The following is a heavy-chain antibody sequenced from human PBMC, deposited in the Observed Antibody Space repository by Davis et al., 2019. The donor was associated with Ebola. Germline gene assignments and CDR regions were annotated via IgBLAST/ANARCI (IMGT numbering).Heavy chain of an antibody. J-gene: IGHJ6*03. V-gene: IGHV4-30-4*01. Sequence: PSETLSLTCTVSRGSVDTDDYYWRWIRQPPGKGLEWIGYIYRSVSVYYNPSLKSRVTISLDTSGSRFSLKVNSVTDADTAVYYCAGGYYFYYMDVWGEGTTVTVSS. CDR3: AGGYYFYYMDV. CDR2: IYRSVSV. D-gene: IGHD3-10*01. CDR1: RGSVDTDDYY.